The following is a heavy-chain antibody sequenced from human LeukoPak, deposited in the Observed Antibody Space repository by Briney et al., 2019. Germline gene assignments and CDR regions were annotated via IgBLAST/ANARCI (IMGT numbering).Heavy chain of an antibody. CDR3: ARLPWDSSGPLIDY. V-gene: IGHV4-39*07. Sequence: PSETLSLTCTVSGGSIRSSSYYWGWLRQPPGKGLEWIGTIDYSGGTYYNPSLKSRVAISVDTSKNQFSLKLSSVTAADTAVYYCARLPWDSSGPLIDYWGQGTLVTVSS. CDR2: IDYSGGT. J-gene: IGHJ4*02. CDR1: GGSIRSSSYY. D-gene: IGHD3-22*01.